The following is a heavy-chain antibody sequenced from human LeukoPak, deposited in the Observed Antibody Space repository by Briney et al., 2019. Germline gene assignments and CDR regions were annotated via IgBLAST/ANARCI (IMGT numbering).Heavy chain of an antibody. V-gene: IGHV4-59*12. CDR2: WYNNGTS. J-gene: IGHJ4*02. CDR3: ASLGIGYYYFDF. CDR1: GGSISSYY. Sequence: PSETLSLTCTVSGGSISSYYWSWIRQPPGKGLEWIGSWYNNGTSYYNPSLHSRVTISLDTSKNQFSLKLTSVTAADTAVFYCASLGIGYYYFDFWGQGILVTVSS. D-gene: IGHD3-22*01.